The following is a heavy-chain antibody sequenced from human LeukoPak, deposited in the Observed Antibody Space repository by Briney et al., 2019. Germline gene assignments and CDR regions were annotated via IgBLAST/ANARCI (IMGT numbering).Heavy chain of an antibody. V-gene: IGHV5-51*01. D-gene: IGHD2-15*01. CDR1: GYSFTSYW. CDR2: IYPGDSDT. CDR3: ARHGGAARVPYYMDV. J-gene: IGHJ6*03. Sequence: GESLKISCKGSGYSFTSYWIGWVRQMPGKGLEWMGIIYPGDSDTRYSPSFQGQVTISADKSISTAYLQWSSLKASDTAMYYCARHGGAARVPYYMDVWGKGTTVTVSS.